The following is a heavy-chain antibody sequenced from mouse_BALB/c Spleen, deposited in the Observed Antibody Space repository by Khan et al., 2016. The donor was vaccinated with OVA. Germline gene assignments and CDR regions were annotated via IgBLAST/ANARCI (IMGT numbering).Heavy chain of an antibody. CDR3: TRGGGGNRFAY. J-gene: IGHJ3*01. CDR2: ISTYYGDV. V-gene: IGHV1S137*01. Sequence: QIQLVQSGAELVRPGVSVKISCKGSGYTFTDFTIHWVKQSHAQSLEWIGVISTYYGDVTYNQKFKGKATMTVDKSSSTTYMELARLTSEDSAIYFCTRGGGGNRFAYGGQGTLVTVSA. CDR1: GYTFTDFT.